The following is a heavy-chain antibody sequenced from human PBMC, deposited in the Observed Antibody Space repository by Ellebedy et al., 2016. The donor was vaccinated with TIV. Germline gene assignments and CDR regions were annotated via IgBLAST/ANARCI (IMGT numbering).Heavy chain of an antibody. J-gene: IGHJ5*02. CDR2: ISYDGSNK. CDR1: GFTFSSYG. D-gene: IGHD3-22*01. V-gene: IGHV3-30*18. CDR3: AKASQVWMIGS. Sequence: GGSLRLSXAASGFTFSSYGMHWVRQAPGKGLEWVAVISYDGSNKYYADSVKGRFTISRDNSKNTLYLQMNSLRAEDTAVYYCAKASQVWMIGSWGQGTLVTVSS.